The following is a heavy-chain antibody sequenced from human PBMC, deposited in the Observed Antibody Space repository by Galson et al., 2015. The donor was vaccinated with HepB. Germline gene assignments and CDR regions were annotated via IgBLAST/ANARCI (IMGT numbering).Heavy chain of an antibody. V-gene: IGHV1-3*01. D-gene: IGHD5-18*01. CDR1: GYTFTSYS. Sequence: SVKVSCKASGYTFTSYSMHWVRQAPGQRLEWVGWIHGDNGDTKYSRKFQGRVTITRDTSASTAHMELTRLTSEDTAVYFCARARGYSPFDYWGHGTLVTVSS. J-gene: IGHJ4*01. CDR2: IHGDNGDT. CDR3: ARARGYSPFDY.